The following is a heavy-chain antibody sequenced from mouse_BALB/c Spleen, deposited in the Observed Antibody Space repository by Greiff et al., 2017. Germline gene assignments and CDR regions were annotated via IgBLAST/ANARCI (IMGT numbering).Heavy chain of an antibody. D-gene: IGHD4-1*01. CDR1: GYTFTSYN. J-gene: IGHJ4*01. Sequence: QVQLQQPGAELVKPGASVKMSCKASGYTFTSYNMHWVKQTPGQGLEWIGAIYPGNGDTSYNQKFKGKATLTADKSSSTAYMQLSSLTSEDSAVYYCARWGNWEGAMDYWGQGTSVTVSS. CDR2: IYPGNGDT. CDR3: ARWGNWEGAMDY. V-gene: IGHV1-12*01.